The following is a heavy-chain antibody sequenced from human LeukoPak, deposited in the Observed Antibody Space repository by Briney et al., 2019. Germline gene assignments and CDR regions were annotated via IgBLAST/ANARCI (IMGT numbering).Heavy chain of an antibody. J-gene: IGHJ4*02. CDR1: GFSFSGHW. CDR2: IKPDGSEK. Sequence: PGGSLRLSCAASGFSFSGHWRNWVRQPPGKGLEWVANIKPDGSEKYYVDSVKGRFTISRDDAKRSLDLQMDSLRAEDTAIYYCAYRNTLDYWGQGTLVTVSS. V-gene: IGHV3-7*02. D-gene: IGHD1-26*01. CDR3: AYRNTLDY.